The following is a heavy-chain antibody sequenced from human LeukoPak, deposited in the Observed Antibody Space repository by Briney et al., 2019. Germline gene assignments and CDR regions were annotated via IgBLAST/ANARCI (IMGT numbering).Heavy chain of an antibody. Sequence: ASVKVSCKASGYTFTNYDINWVRQATGQGLEWMGWMNPNSGNTNYAQKFQGRVTMTRNTSISTAYMELSSLTSEGTAVYYCASGQWLAPDYWGQGTLVTVSS. CDR1: GYTFTNYD. CDR2: MNPNSGNT. D-gene: IGHD6-19*01. J-gene: IGHJ4*02. CDR3: ASGQWLAPDY. V-gene: IGHV1-8*01.